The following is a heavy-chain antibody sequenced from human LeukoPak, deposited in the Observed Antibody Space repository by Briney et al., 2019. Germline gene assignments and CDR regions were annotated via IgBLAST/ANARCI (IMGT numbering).Heavy chain of an antibody. J-gene: IGHJ4*02. V-gene: IGHV4-39*01. D-gene: IGHD6-19*01. Sequence: SETLSLTCTVSGGSISSSSYYWGWIRQPPGKGLEWIGSIYYSGSTYYNPSLKSRVTISVDTSKNQFSLKLSSVTAADTAVYYCARESGWHDYWGQGTLVTVSS. CDR2: IYYSGST. CDR1: GGSISSSSYY. CDR3: ARESGWHDY.